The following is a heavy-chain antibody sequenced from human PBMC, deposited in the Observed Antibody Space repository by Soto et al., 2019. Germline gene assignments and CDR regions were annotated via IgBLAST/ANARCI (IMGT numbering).Heavy chain of an antibody. Sequence: GGSLRLSCAASGFTFSSYAMSWVRQAPGKGLEWVSAISGSGGSTYYADSVKGRFTISRDNANSSLYLQMNSLRAEDTAVYYCARDFIYDILTEGFDPWGQGTLVTVSS. D-gene: IGHD3-9*01. CDR3: ARDFIYDILTEGFDP. CDR1: GFTFSSYA. CDR2: ISGSGGST. V-gene: IGHV3-23*01. J-gene: IGHJ5*02.